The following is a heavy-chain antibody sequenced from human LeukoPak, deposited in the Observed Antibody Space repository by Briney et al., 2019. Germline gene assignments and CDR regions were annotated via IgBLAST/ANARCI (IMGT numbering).Heavy chain of an antibody. J-gene: IGHJ4*02. Sequence: SETLSLTCTVSGGSISSSSYYWGWIRQPPGTGLEWIGSIYYSGSTYYNPSLKSRVTISVDTSKNQFSLKLSSVIAADTAVYYCARHRRGRVGATLFDYWGQGTLVTVSS. V-gene: IGHV4-39*01. CDR2: IYYSGST. CDR1: GGSISSSSYY. CDR3: ARHRRGRVGATLFDY. D-gene: IGHD1-26*01.